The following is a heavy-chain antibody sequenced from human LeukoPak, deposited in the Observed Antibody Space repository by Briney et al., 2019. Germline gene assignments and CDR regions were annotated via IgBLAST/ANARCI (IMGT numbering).Heavy chain of an antibody. CDR1: GGSFSGYY. CDR3: RGGSPYYYYYYMDV. CDR2: INHSGST. Sequence: SETLSLTCAVYGGSFSGYYWSWIRQPPGKGLEWIGEINHSGSTNYNPSLKSRVTISVDTSKNQFSLKLSSVTAADTAVYYCRGGSPYYYYYYMDVWGKGNTGSVSS. D-gene: IGHD3-3*01. J-gene: IGHJ6*03. V-gene: IGHV4-34*01.